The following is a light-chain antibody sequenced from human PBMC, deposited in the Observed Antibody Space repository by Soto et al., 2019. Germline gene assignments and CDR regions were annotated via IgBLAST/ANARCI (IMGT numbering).Light chain of an antibody. CDR3: SSYTSSSSYV. Sequence: QSALTQPASVSGSPGQSITISCTGTSSDVGGYNYVSWYQQHPGKAPKLMIYVVSNRPSGVSNRFSGSKSGNTASLTISGLQAEDEADYSCSSYTSSSSYVFGPGTKLTVL. J-gene: IGLJ1*01. CDR2: VVS. V-gene: IGLV2-14*01. CDR1: SSDVGGYNY.